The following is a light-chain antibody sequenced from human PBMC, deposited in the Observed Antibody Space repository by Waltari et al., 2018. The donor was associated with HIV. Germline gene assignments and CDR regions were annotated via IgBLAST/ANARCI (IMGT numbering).Light chain of an antibody. CDR2: GVS. CDR3: SSYTRNHSLV. CDR1: VTDIDVYNF. J-gene: IGLJ3*02. V-gene: IGLV2-14*01. Sequence: HSALTQPASVSGSPGQSITISCSGTVTDIDVYNFVSWYRQYPGLAPQLVVDGVSSRPSGVSLRFSGSKSGDTASLTISGLEAEDEAHYYCSSYTRNHSLVFCGGTKLTVL.